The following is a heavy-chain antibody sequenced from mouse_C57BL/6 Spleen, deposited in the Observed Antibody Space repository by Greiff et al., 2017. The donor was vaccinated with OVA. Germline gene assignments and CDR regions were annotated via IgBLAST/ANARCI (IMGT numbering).Heavy chain of an antibody. CDR3: TRALYGNYTSWYFDV. V-gene: IGHV5-9-1*02. D-gene: IGHD2-1*01. Sequence: EVQVVESGAGLVKPGGSLKLSCAASGFTFSSYAMSWVRQTPEKRLEWVAYISSGGYYIYYADTVKGRFTISRDNARNTLYLQMSSLKSEDTAMYYCTRALYGNYTSWYFDVWGTGTTVTVSS. CDR1: GFTFSSYA. J-gene: IGHJ1*03. CDR2: ISSGGYYI.